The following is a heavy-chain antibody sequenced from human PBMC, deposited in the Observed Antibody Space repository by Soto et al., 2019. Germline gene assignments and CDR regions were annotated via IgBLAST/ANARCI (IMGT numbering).Heavy chain of an antibody. CDR1: GGTFSSYA. CDR2: IIPIFGTA. J-gene: IGHJ6*02. D-gene: IGHD2-15*01. CDR3: ASSKDHIVVVVAATSRYYGMDV. Sequence: RASVKVSCKASGGTFSSYAISWVRQAPGQGLEWMGGIIPIFGTANYAQKFQGRVTITADKSTSTAYMELSSLRSEDTAVYYCASSKDHIVVVVAATSRYYGMDVWGQGTTVTVSS. V-gene: IGHV1-69*06.